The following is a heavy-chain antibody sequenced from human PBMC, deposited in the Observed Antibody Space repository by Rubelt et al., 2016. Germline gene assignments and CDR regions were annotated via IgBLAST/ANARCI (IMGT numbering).Heavy chain of an antibody. J-gene: IGHJ4*02. Sequence: EVQLVESGGGLGQPGGSLRLSCAASGFTFSSYTMNWVRQAPGKGLEWVSASSGSGGRTYYADSVKGRFTISRDNSKRTRFLQVNSLGAEDTAVYYCLSSLADFDYWGQGTPVTVSS. CDR3: LSSLADFDY. CDR1: GFTFSSYT. V-gene: IGHV3-23*04. CDR2: SSGSGGRT. D-gene: IGHD2/OR15-2a*01.